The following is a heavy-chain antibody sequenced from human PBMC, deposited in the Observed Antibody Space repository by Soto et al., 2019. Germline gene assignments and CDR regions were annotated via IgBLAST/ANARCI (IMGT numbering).Heavy chain of an antibody. CDR2: IVVGSGNT. Sequence: SVKVSCKASGFTFTSSAVQWVRQARGQRLEWIGWIVVGSGNTNYAQKFQERVTITRDMSTSTAYMELSSLRSEDTAVYYCAAAGGGRYYYDSSGYYAYYWGQGTLVTVSS. D-gene: IGHD3-22*01. V-gene: IGHV1-58*01. J-gene: IGHJ4*02. CDR3: AAAGGGRYYYDSSGYYAYY. CDR1: GFTFTSSA.